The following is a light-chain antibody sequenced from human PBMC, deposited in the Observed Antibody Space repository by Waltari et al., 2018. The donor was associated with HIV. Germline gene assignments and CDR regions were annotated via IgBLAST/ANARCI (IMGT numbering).Light chain of an antibody. Sequence: FILTQPHSVSGSPGKTVNISCTRSSGSIASNYVQGFQQRPGSAPINVSYQNNQRASGVADRFSGSIDRSSNSASLTISGLKTEDEADFFCQSYDTSNSHWVFGGGTKLTVL. CDR2: QNN. CDR3: QSYDTSNSHWV. J-gene: IGLJ3*02. V-gene: IGLV6-57*03. CDR1: SGSIASNY.